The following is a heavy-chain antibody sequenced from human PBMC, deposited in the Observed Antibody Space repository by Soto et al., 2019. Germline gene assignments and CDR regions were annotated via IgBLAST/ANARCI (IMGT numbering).Heavy chain of an antibody. D-gene: IGHD6-13*01. V-gene: IGHV1-8*01. CDR1: GYTFTSYD. CDR2: MNPNTGNS. CDR3: ARGVAAAVH. J-gene: IGHJ4*02. Sequence: QVQLVQSGAEVRKPGASVKVSCEASGYTFTSYDIYWVRQATGQGLEWMGWMNPNTGNSAYAQKFQGRVTVTSDTSINTVHMELSSLRSEDTAVYYCARGVAAAVHWGQGTLVTVSS.